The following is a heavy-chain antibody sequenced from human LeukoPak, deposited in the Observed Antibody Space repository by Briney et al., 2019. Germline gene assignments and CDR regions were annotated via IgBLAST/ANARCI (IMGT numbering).Heavy chain of an antibody. CDR1: GFTFSSYS. CDR3: ARAYGIAVAGPLDY. D-gene: IGHD6-19*01. CDR2: ISSSSSTI. V-gene: IGHV3-48*01. J-gene: IGHJ4*02. Sequence: GGSLRLSCAASGFTFSSYSVNWVRQAPGKGLEWVSYISSSSSTIYYADSVKGRFTISRDNAKNSLYLQMNSLRAEDTAVYYCARAYGIAVAGPLDYWGQGTLVTVSS.